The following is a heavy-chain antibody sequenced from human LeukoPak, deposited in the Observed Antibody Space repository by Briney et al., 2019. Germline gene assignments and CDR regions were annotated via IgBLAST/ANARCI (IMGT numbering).Heavy chain of an antibody. CDR1: GFTFSSYA. V-gene: IGHV3-30-3*01. Sequence: PGRSLRLSCAASGFTFSSYAMHWVRQAPGKGLEWVAVISYDGSNKYYADSVKGRFTISRDNSKNTLYLQMNSLRAEDTAVYYCARAKSHYYYYGMDVWGQGTTVTVSS. CDR2: ISYDGSNK. CDR3: ARAKSHYYYYGMDV. J-gene: IGHJ6*02.